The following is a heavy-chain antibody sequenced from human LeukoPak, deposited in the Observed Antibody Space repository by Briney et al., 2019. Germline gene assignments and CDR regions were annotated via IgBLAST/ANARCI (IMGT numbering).Heavy chain of an antibody. CDR2: IWYDGSNK. J-gene: IGHJ4*02. D-gene: IGHD3-22*01. V-gene: IGHV3-33*01. CDR1: GFTFSSYG. Sequence: PGGSLRLSCAASGFTFSSYGMHWVRQAPGKGLEWVAVIWYDGSNKYYADSVKGRFTISRDNSKNTLYLQMNSLRAEDTAVYYCARDGFSDSSGYLVAYYFDYWGQGTLVAVSS. CDR3: ARDGFSDSSGYLVAYYFDY.